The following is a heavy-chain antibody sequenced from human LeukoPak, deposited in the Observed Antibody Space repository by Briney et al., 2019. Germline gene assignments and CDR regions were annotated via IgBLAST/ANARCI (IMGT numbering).Heavy chain of an antibody. CDR1: GGSISSSSYY. J-gene: IGHJ4*02. D-gene: IGHD5-18*01. V-gene: IGHV4-39*07. CDR3: ARVLVYSYGYVYDKDY. Sequence: SETLSLTCTVSGGSISSSSYYWGWIRQPPGKGLEWIGSIYYSGSTYYNPSLRSRVTISVDTSKNQFSLKLSSVTAADTAVYYCARVLVYSYGYVYDKDYWGQGTLVTVSS. CDR2: IYYSGST.